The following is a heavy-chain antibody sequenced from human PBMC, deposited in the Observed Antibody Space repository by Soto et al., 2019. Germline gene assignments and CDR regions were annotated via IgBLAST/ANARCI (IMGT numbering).Heavy chain of an antibody. CDR3: ARDKGYCSDTSCPDFDY. CDR1: GGTLSSYT. V-gene: IGHV1-69*04. J-gene: IGHJ4*02. CDR2: VIPNLGVT. D-gene: IGHD2-15*01. Sequence: QVQRVHSGAEVKKPGSSVKVSCKASGGTLSSYTFSWVRQAPGQGLEGMGRVIPNLGVTNYAKKFQGRFTIVVDTSTSTAYMELNSLRYEDTAVYYCARDKGYCSDTSCPDFDYWGQGTLVTVSS.